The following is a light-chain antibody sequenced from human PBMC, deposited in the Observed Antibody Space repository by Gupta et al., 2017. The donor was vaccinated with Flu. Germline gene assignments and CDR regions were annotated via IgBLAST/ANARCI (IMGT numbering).Light chain of an antibody. Sequence: SGVPSRFSGSASGTXFTLTIXSLQPEDFATYYCQQLNYSPPTFGXGTKMEIK. V-gene: IGKV1-9*01. J-gene: IGKJ2*01. CDR3: QQLNYSPPT.